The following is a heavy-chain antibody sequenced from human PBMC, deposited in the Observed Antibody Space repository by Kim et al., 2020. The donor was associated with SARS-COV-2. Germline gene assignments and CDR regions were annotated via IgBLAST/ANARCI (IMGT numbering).Heavy chain of an antibody. CDR1: GFTFSSYA. D-gene: IGHD3-22*01. CDR3: AKDPSSYYYDSSADY. Sequence: GGSLRLSCAASGFTFSSYAMSWVRQAPGKGLEWVSAISGSGGSTYYADSVKGWFTISRDNSKNTLYLQMNSLRDEDTAVYYCAKDPSSYYYDSSADYWGQGPLVTVSS. CDR2: ISGSGGST. V-gene: IGHV3-23*01. J-gene: IGHJ4*02.